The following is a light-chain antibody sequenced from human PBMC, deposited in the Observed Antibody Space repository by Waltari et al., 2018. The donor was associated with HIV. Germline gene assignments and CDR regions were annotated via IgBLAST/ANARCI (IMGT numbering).Light chain of an antibody. CDR1: QSITNY. V-gene: IGKV1-39*01. Sequence: DIQMTQSPSSLSASVGDRVTITCRASQSITNYLDWYQQKPGKAPRLLIFAGSSLQSGVPARFSGSGSETEFTLTITSLQAEDFATYYCQQSYSTPRTFGQGTKLDIK. CDR2: AGS. CDR3: QQSYSTPRT. J-gene: IGKJ2*01.